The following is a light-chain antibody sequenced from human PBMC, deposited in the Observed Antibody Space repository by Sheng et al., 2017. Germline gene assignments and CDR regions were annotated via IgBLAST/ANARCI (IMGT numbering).Light chain of an antibody. V-gene: IGKV1-33*01. CDR2: DAS. J-gene: IGKJ2*01. CDR3: QQLNSYPYT. Sequence: DIQMTQSPSSVSASVGDRVTITCQASQDISNSLNWYQQKPGKAPKLLIYDASNLEIGVPSRFSGSGSGTEFTLTISSLQPEDFATYYCQQLNSYPYTFGQGTKLEIK. CDR1: QDISNS.